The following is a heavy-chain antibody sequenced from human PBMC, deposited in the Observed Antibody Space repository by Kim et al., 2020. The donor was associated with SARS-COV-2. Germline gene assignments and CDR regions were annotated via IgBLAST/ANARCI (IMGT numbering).Heavy chain of an antibody. CDR3: AKGGEKGMAY. Sequence: NTNYADAQKGRLTISRDNAKNTLLRQRNSGRVEDAAMYYCAKGGEKGMAYWGQGTLVTVSS. CDR2: NT. J-gene: IGHJ4*02. D-gene: IGHD3-16*01. V-gene: IGHV3-74*01.